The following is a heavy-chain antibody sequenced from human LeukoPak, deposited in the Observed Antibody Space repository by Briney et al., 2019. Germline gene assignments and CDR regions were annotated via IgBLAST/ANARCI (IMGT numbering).Heavy chain of an antibody. CDR3: ARPGWELLRGAFDI. CDR1: GGSFSGYY. Sequence: SETLSLTCAVYGGSFSGYYWNWIRQPPGKGLEWIGEINHSGRTNYNPSLKSRVTISVDTSKNQFSLKLSSVTAADTAVYYCARPGWELLRGAFDIWGQGTMVTVSS. V-gene: IGHV4-34*01. CDR2: INHSGRT. D-gene: IGHD1-26*01. J-gene: IGHJ3*02.